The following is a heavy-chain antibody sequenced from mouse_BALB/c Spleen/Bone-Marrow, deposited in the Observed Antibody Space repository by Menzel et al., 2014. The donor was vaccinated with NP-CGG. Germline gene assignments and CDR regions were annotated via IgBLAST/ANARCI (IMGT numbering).Heavy chain of an antibody. D-gene: IGHD1-1*01. CDR1: GYVFTDYW. CDR2: IFPVNADT. V-gene: IGHV1-80*01. J-gene: IGHJ3*01. CDR3: ARFATGSFAY. Sequence: VQLQESGAELVRPGYSVKISCKASGYVFTDYWMNWLRQRPGQGLEWIGQIFPVNADTNYKANFKDKVTLTADKSSTTAYMQLNSLTSEDSAVYFCARFATGSFAYWGQGTLVTVSA.